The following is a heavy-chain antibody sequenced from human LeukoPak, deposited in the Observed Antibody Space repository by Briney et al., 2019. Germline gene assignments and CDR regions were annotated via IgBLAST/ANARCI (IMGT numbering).Heavy chain of an antibody. CDR3: ARASTWVPGKDSSGYYYPHAFDL. CDR2: LSYDGNDK. V-gene: IGHV3-30-3*01. CDR1: GFTFNSNV. Sequence: LRLSCAASGFTFNSNVMHGVPQAPGKGLEWVAVLSYDGNDKTHADSVKGRFTISRYNSKNTLHRHMTSLRAADTAVYYCARASTWVPGKDSSGYYYPHAFDLWGQATMVTVSS. J-gene: IGHJ3*01. D-gene: IGHD3-22*01.